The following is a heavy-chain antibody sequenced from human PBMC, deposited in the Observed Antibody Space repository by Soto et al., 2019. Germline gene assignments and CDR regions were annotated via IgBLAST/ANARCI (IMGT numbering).Heavy chain of an antibody. Sequence: QVQLVESGGGVVQPGRSLRLSCAASGFTFSSYGMHWVRQAPGKGLEWVAVISYDGSNKYYADSVKGRFTISRDNSKNTLYLQMNSLRAEDTAEYYCVKDRGLHSSSSVVGGNWFDPWGQGTLVTVSS. V-gene: IGHV3-30*18. CDR1: GFTFSSYG. CDR3: VKDRGLHSSSSVVGGNWFDP. D-gene: IGHD6-6*01. CDR2: ISYDGSNK. J-gene: IGHJ5*02.